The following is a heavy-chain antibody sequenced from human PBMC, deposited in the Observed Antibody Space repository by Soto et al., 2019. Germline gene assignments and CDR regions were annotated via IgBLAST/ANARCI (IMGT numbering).Heavy chain of an antibody. CDR1: GFSLSTSGVG. J-gene: IGHJ5*02. CDR2: IYWGDDK. Sequence: QITLKESGPTLVKPTQTLTLTCTFSGFSLSTSGVGVGWIRQPPGKALEWLALIYWGDDKRYSPSLKSRLTITKDTSKNKVVLTMTNMDPVDTATYYCAHSLIGYYYDSSGSNWFDPWGQGTLVTVSS. D-gene: IGHD3-22*01. V-gene: IGHV2-5*02. CDR3: AHSLIGYYYDSSGSNWFDP.